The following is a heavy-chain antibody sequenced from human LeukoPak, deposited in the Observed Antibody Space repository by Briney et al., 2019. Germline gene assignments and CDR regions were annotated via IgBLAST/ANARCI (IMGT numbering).Heavy chain of an antibody. J-gene: IGHJ4*02. CDR2: ISSSGSTI. V-gene: IGHV3-11*01. Sequence: GGSLRLSCAASGFTFSDYYMGWIRQAPGKGLEWVSYISSSGSTIYYADSVKGRFTISRDNAKNSLYLQMNSLRAEDTAVYYCARAATYYYGSGSYYNSPLDYWGQGTLVTVSS. CDR1: GFTFSDYY. D-gene: IGHD3-10*01. CDR3: ARAATYYYGSGSYYNSPLDY.